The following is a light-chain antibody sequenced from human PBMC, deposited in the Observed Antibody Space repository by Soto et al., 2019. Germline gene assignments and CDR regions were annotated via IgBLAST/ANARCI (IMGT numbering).Light chain of an antibody. V-gene: IGLV2-23*01. CDR1: SSDIGSYNF. CDR3: FSYAGSTTWV. J-gene: IGLJ3*02. Sequence: QSVLTQPAAVSGSPGPSITISCTGTSSDIGSYNFVSWYQQRPGKAPKLMIFEASKRPSGVPYRFSGSKSANTASLTISGLQAEDEADYYCFSYAGSTTWVFGGGTKLTVL. CDR2: EAS.